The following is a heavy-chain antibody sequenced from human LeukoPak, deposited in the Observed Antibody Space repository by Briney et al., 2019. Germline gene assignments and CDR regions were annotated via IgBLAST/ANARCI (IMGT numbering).Heavy chain of an antibody. CDR3: ARGRYFDV. J-gene: IGHJ4*02. Sequence: PGGSLRLSCAASGFTLSSYAMHWVRQAPGKGLEWVAVISYDGSNKYYADSVKGRFTISRDNSKNTLYLQMNSLRAEDTAVYYCARGRYFDVWGQGTLVTVSS. CDR2: ISYDGSNK. V-gene: IGHV3-30-3*01. D-gene: IGHD3-9*01. CDR1: GFTLSSYA.